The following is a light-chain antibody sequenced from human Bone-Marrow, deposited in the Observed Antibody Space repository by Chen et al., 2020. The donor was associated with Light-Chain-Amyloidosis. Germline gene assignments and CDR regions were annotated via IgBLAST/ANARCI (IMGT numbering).Light chain of an antibody. CDR3: QQYNNWQYT. V-gene: IGKV3D-15*01. CDR1: QSVSSN. J-gene: IGKJ2*01. Sequence: EIVMMQSPATLSVSPGERATLSCRASQSVSSNLAWYQQKPGQAPRLLIYGASTRATGIPARFSGSGSGTEFTLTISSLQSEDFAVYYCQQYNNWQYTLGQGTKLEIK. CDR2: GAS.